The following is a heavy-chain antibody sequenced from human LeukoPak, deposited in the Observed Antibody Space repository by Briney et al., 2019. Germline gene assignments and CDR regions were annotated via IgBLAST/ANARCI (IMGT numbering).Heavy chain of an antibody. J-gene: IGHJ5*02. Sequence: SQTLSLTCTVSGGSISSGSYYWSWIRQPAGKGLEWIGRIYTSGSTNYNPSLKSRVTISVDKSKNQFSLKLSSVTAADTAVYYCARDPSGYSSTGAWFDPWGQGTLVTVSS. V-gene: IGHV4-61*02. CDR3: ARDPSGYSSTGAWFDP. D-gene: IGHD6-13*01. CDR1: GGSISSGSYY. CDR2: IYTSGST.